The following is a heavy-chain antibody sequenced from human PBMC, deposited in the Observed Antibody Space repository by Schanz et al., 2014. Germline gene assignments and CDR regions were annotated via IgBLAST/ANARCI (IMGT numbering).Heavy chain of an antibody. J-gene: IGHJ4*02. Sequence: EVHLVESGGGLVQPGGSLRLSCLASGFAFSSYGMNWLRQAPGKGLEWVSGISGSGASTYYADSVKGRFTISRDNSKNTLYLQLNSLRAEDTAVYYCARDFHGYGPHLDYWGQGSLVTVSS. V-gene: IGHV3-23*04. CDR3: ARDFHGYGPHLDY. CDR1: GFAFSSYG. CDR2: ISGSGAST. D-gene: IGHD5-12*01.